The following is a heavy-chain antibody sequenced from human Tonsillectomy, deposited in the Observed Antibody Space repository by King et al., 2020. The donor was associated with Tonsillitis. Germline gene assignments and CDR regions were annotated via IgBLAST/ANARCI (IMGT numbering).Heavy chain of an antibody. CDR3: AKEAGGYYDSSGYYYFHY. Sequence: QLVQSGGGLVQPGGSLRLSCAASGFTFSTYAMNWVRQAPGKGLEWFSAISGSAGSTYYADSVKGRFTISRDNSKNTVYLQMNSLTAEDTAVYYCAKEAGGYYDSSGYYYFHYWGQGTLVTVSS. V-gene: IGHV3-23*04. J-gene: IGHJ4*02. CDR1: GFTFSTYA. D-gene: IGHD3-22*01. CDR2: ISGSAGST.